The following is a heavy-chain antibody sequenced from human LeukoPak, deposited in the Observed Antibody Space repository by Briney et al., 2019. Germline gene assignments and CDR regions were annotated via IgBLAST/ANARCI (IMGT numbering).Heavy chain of an antibody. D-gene: IGHD2-2*01. V-gene: IGHV1-18*01. Sequence: ASVKVSCKASGGTFSSYAISWVRQAPGQGLEWMGWISAYNGNTNYAQKLQGRVTMTTDTSTSTAYMELSSLRSEDTAVYYCARARRAYCSSTSCYATSYYMDVWGKGTTVTVSS. CDR1: GGTFSSYA. CDR3: ARARRAYCSSTSCYATSYYMDV. CDR2: ISAYNGNT. J-gene: IGHJ6*03.